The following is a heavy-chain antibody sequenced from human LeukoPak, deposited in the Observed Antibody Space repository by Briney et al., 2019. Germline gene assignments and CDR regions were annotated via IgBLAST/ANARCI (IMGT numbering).Heavy chain of an antibody. CDR2: FTTGGST. V-gene: IGHV4-61*02. Sequence: SETLSLTCTVSGASISSGSYHWSWIRQPAGKGLEWIGRFTTGGSTKYNPSLKSRATISLDNSNNQFSLKLSSVTAADTALYYCARDPVDGYAFFDYWGQGNLVTVSS. CDR3: ARDPVDGYAFFDY. D-gene: IGHD5-12*01. CDR1: GASISSGSYH. J-gene: IGHJ4*02.